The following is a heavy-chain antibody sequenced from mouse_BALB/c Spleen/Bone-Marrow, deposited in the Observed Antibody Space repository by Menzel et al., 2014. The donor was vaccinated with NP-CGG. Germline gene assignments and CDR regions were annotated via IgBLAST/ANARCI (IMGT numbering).Heavy chain of an antibody. Sequence: EVQLQQSGAELVKPGASVQISCKASGYTFTDYNMDWVKQSHGKSLEWIGDIHPNYDSTTYNQKFKGKVTLTVDKSSSTAYMELRSLTSEDTAVYYCTRGTGYAMDYWGQGTSVTVSS. D-gene: IGHD4-1*01. J-gene: IGHJ4*01. V-gene: IGHV1-18*01. CDR3: TRGTGYAMDY. CDR1: GYTFTDYN. CDR2: IHPNYDST.